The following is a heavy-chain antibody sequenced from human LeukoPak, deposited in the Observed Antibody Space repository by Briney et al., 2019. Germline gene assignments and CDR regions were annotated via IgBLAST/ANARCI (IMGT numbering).Heavy chain of an antibody. CDR3: ARGLIPDWNYGTANFDY. CDR2: MNHNNCDT. J-gene: IGHJ4*02. D-gene: IGHD1-7*01. CDR1: GYTFASYN. Sequence: ASVKVSCKASGYTFASYNINWVRQATGQGLEWMGWMNHNNCDTAYAQKFQGRVTITRKIPIGTAYMELSSLGSEHTAVYYCARGLIPDWNYGTANFDYWGQGTLVTVSS. V-gene: IGHV1-8*03.